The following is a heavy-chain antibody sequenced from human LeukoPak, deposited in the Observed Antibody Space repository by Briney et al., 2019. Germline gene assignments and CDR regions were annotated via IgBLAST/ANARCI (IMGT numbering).Heavy chain of an antibody. CDR3: ARELQVWSVSDH. D-gene: IGHD5-18*01. CDR2: INHSGST. J-gene: IGHJ4*02. CDR1: GGSFSGYY. Sequence: PSETPSLTCAVYGGSFSGYYWSWIRQPPGKGLEWIGEINHSGSTNYNPSLKSRVTISVDTSKNQFSLKLSSVTAADTAVYYCARELQVWSVSDHWGQGTLVTVSS. V-gene: IGHV4-34*01.